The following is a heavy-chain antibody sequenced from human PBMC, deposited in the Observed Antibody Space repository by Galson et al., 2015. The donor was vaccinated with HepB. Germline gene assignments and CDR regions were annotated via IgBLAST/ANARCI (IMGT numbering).Heavy chain of an antibody. D-gene: IGHD1-1*01. V-gene: IGHV1-69*13. J-gene: IGHJ5*02. Sequence: SVKVSCKASGGTFSSYAISWVRQAPGQGLEWMGGIIPIFGTANYAQKFQGRVTITADESTSTAYMELSSLRSEDTAVYYCARFPPKTGTTSFPLDPWGQGTLVTVSS. CDR2: IIPIFGTA. CDR3: ARFPPKTGTTSFPLDP. CDR1: GGTFSSYA.